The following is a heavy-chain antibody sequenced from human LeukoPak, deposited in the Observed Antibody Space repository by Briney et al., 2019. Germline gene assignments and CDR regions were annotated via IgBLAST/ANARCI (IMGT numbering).Heavy chain of an antibody. CDR3: ARLNPGYVTAPHDS. CDR2: VYYSGSI. D-gene: IGHD3-16*01. Sequence: PSETLSLTCTGSGGSITAGNHHWGWIRQPPGKGLEWIGSVYYSGSIFSDTSHKSRVTISGDTSKNQFSLSLSSVTAADTAVYYCARLNPGYVTAPHDSWGQGMLVTVSS. CDR1: GGSITAGNHH. J-gene: IGHJ5*01. V-gene: IGHV4-39*01.